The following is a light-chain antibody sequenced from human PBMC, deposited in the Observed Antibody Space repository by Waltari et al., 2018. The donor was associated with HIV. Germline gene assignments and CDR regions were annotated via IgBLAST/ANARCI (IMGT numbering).Light chain of an antibody. CDR1: QSISSW. CDR2: KAS. CDR3: QQYNSYSWT. V-gene: IGKV1-5*03. J-gene: IGKJ1*01. Sequence: DIQLTQSPSTLSASVGDRVTITCRASQSISSWLALYQQKPGKAPTLLIYKASNLERGVPSRFSGSGSGAEFTLTISSLQPDDFGTYYCQQYNSYSWTFGQGTKVEIK.